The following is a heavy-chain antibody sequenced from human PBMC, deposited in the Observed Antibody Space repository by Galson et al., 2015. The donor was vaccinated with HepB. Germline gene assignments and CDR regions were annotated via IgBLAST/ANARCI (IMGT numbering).Heavy chain of an antibody. V-gene: IGHV3-30-3*01. Sequence: CAASGFTFSSYAMHWVRQAPGKGLEWVAVISYDGSNKYYADSVKGRFTISRDNSKNTLYLQMNSLRAEDTAVYYCARVDCSSTSCYEGYFDYWGQGTLVTVSS. CDR2: ISYDGSNK. J-gene: IGHJ4*02. D-gene: IGHD2-2*01. CDR1: GFTFSSYA. CDR3: ARVDCSSTSCYEGYFDY.